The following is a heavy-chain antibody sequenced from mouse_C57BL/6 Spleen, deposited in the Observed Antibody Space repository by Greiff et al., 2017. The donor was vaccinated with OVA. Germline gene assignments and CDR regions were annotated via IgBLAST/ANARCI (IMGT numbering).Heavy chain of an antibody. CDR1: GYTFTDYN. CDR2: INPNNGGT. CDR3: ARRVYYGYDGHFDY. Sequence: VQLQQSGPELVKPGASVKIPCKASGYTFTDYNMDWVKQSHGKSLEWIGDINPNNGGTIYNQKFKGKATLTVDKSSSTAYMELRSLTSEDTAVYYCARRVYYGYDGHFDYWGQGTTLTVSS. D-gene: IGHD2-2*01. J-gene: IGHJ2*01. V-gene: IGHV1-18*01.